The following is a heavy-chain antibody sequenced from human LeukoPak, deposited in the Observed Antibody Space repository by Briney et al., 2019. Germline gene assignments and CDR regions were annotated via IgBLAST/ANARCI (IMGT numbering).Heavy chain of an antibody. V-gene: IGHV1-69*13. CDR3: ANSQERSYYGVY. CDR2: IIPIFGTA. D-gene: IGHD3-10*01. J-gene: IGHJ4*02. Sequence: GASVKVSCKASGGTFSSYAISWVRQALGQGLEWMGGIIPIFGTANYAQKFQGRVTITADESTSTAYMELSSLRSEDTAVYYCANSQERSYYGVYWGQGTLVTVSS. CDR1: GGTFSSYA.